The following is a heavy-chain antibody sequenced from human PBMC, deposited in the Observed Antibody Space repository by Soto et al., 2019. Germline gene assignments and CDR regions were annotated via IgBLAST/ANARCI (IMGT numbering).Heavy chain of an antibody. Sequence: QPPGKGLEWVGSMYYSGRTXYKPSLKSRTTISVDRSRNQFSLQVSSVTAADTAVYYCAKNLPRTGRFDYWGQGTVVTV. CDR3: AKNLPRTGRFDY. CDR2: MYYSGRT. V-gene: IGHV4-39*01. J-gene: IGHJ4*02.